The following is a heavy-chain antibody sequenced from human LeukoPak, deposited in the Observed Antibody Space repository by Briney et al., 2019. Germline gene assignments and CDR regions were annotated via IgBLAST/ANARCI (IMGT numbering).Heavy chain of an antibody. Sequence: ASVKVFCKASGYTFTGYYIHWVRQAPGQGLEWMGWINPNSGGTNFARKFQGRVTMTRDTSIRTAYMELSRLRSDDTAVYYCARSTVGENFDYWGQGTLVTVSS. CDR1: GYTFTGYY. D-gene: IGHD3-16*01. CDR2: INPNSGGT. V-gene: IGHV1-2*02. J-gene: IGHJ4*02. CDR3: ARSTVGENFDY.